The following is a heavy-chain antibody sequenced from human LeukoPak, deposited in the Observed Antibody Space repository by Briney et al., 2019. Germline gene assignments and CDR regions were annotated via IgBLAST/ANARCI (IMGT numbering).Heavy chain of an antibody. CDR2: IYYSGST. V-gene: IGHV4-39*01. D-gene: IGHD6-13*01. Sequence: KSSETLSLTCTVSGGSISSSSYYWGWIRQPPGKGLEWIGSIYYSGSTYYNPSLKSRVTISVDTSKNQFSLKLSSVTAADTAVYYCARLTRIAAAGTSWFDPWGQGTLVTVSS. CDR1: GGSISSSSYY. J-gene: IGHJ5*02. CDR3: ARLTRIAAAGTSWFDP.